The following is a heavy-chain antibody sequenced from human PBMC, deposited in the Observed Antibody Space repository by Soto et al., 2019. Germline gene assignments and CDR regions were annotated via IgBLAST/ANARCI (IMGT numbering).Heavy chain of an antibody. CDR2: IYSGGST. CDR1: GFTVSSNY. CDR3: ARVPMDPSGYYFDY. V-gene: IGHV3-66*01. J-gene: IGHJ4*02. Sequence: HPGGSLRLSCAASGFTVSSNYMSWVRQAPGKGLEWVSVIYSGGSTYYADSVKGRFTISRDNSKNTLYLQMNSLRAEDTAVYYCARVPMDPSGYYFDYWGQGTLVTVSS. D-gene: IGHD1-26*01.